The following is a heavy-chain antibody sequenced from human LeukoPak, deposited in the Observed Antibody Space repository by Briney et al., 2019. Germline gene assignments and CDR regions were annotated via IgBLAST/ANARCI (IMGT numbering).Heavy chain of an antibody. CDR1: GGSISSSSYY. D-gene: IGHD5-24*01. CDR3: ARGSEEMATPRPVYFDY. Sequence: SETLSLTCTVSGGSISSSSYYWGWIRQPPGEGLEWIGSIYYSGSTYYNPSLKSRVTISVDTSKNQFSLKLSSVTAADTAVYYCARGSEEMATPRPVYFDYWGQGTLVTVSS. J-gene: IGHJ4*02. V-gene: IGHV4-39*07. CDR2: IYYSGST.